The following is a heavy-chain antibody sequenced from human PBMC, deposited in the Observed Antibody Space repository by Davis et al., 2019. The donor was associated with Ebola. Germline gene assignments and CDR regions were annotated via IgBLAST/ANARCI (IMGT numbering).Heavy chain of an antibody. D-gene: IGHD3-22*01. Sequence: PSETLSLTCTVSGGSISRGGSYWSWIRLHPGKRLEWTGYIYYSGITYYTPSLKSRVTISLDTSKNQFSMNLYSVTAADTAVYYCAREFGHYYDSTGYGYLDYWSQGTLVTVSS. V-gene: IGHV4-31*03. CDR2: IYYSGIT. CDR1: GGSISRGGSY. CDR3: AREFGHYYDSTGYGYLDY. J-gene: IGHJ4*02.